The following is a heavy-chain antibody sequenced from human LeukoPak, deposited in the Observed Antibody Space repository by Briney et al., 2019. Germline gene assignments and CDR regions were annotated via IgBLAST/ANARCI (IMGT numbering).Heavy chain of an antibody. J-gene: IGHJ3*02. V-gene: IGHV4-4*02. CDR1: GGSISSSNW. CDR3: ARPIAVASLDAFDI. CDR2: IYHSGST. Sequence: SETLSLTCAVSGGSISSSNWWSWVRQPPGKGLEWIGEIYHSGSTNYNPSLKSRVTTSVYKSKNQFSLKLSSVTAADTAMYYCARPIAVASLDAFDIWGQGTMVTVSS. D-gene: IGHD6-19*01.